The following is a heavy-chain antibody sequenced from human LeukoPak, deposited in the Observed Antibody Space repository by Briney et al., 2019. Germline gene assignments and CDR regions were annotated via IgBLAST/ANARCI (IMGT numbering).Heavy chain of an antibody. V-gene: IGHV4-59*12. J-gene: IGHJ4*02. CDR2: SYYSGST. CDR1: GGSISSYY. CDR3: AREVGYGSGSSFGY. D-gene: IGHD3-10*01. Sequence: PSETLSLTCTVSGGSISSYYWSWIRQPPGKGLEGNGYSYYSGSTNYNPSLKRRVTISVDTSKNQFSLQLSSVTAADTAVYYCAREVGYGSGSSFGYWGQGTLVTVSS.